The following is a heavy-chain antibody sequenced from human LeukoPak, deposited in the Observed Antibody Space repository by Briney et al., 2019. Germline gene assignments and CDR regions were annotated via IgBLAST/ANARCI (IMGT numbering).Heavy chain of an antibody. CDR3: ARAATYYYDSSGPPLRAFDI. D-gene: IGHD3-22*01. Sequence: SQTLSLTCAVSGGSISSGGYSWSWIRQPPGKGLEWIGYIYYSGSTYYNPSLKSRVIISVDTSKKQFSLKLSSVTAADTAVYYCARAATYYYDSSGPPLRAFDIWGQGTMVTVSS. V-gene: IGHV4-30-4*07. CDR1: GGSISSGGYS. CDR2: IYYSGST. J-gene: IGHJ3*02.